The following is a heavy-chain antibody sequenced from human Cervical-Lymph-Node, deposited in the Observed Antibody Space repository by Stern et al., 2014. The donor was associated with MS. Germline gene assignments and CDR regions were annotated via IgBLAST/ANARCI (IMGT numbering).Heavy chain of an antibody. CDR1: GYSFTSFW. J-gene: IGHJ5*01. CDR3: ARHQNYNDFRSDSYTRSWLDS. D-gene: IGHD3-3*01. V-gene: IGHV5-51*01. CDR2: IYPGDSDT. Sequence: EVQLVQSGAEVKKPGESLKISCKGSGYSFTSFWIAWVRQMPGKGLEWMGIIYPGDSDTRYSPSFQGQVTISADKSIDTAYLQWSSLKASDTAIYYCARHQNYNDFRSDSYTRSWLDSWGQGTLVTVSS.